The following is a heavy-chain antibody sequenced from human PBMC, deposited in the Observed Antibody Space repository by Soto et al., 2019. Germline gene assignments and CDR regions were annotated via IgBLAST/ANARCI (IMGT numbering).Heavy chain of an antibody. Sequence: QVQQVESGGGVVQPGRSLRLSCAASGFTFSSYGMHWVRQAPGKGLEWVAVIWYDGSNKYYADSVKGRFTISRDNSKNTLYLQMNSLRAEDTAVYYCARALDYYDSSGYQLDYWGQGTLVTVSS. J-gene: IGHJ4*02. CDR3: ARALDYYDSSGYQLDY. D-gene: IGHD3-22*01. V-gene: IGHV3-33*01. CDR1: GFTFSSYG. CDR2: IWYDGSNK.